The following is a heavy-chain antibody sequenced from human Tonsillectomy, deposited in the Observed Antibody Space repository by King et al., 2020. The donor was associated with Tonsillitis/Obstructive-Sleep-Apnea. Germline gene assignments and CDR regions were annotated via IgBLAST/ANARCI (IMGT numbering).Heavy chain of an antibody. Sequence: VQLVESGGGLIQPGGSLRLSCAVSGFIVSSNYMSWVRQAPGKGLEWVSVIYSGGSTYYAESVKGRFTISRDNSKNTLYLQMNSLRAEDPAVYYCARECRHDGSGGFDPWGQGTLVTVSS. J-gene: IGHJ5*02. V-gene: IGHV3-53*01. CDR2: IYSGGST. CDR3: ARECRHDGSGGFDP. CDR1: GFIVSSNY. D-gene: IGHD3-22*01.